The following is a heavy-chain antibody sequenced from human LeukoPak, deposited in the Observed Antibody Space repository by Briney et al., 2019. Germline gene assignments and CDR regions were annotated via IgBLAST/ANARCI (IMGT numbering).Heavy chain of an antibody. CDR2: ITYDGNDK. D-gene: IGHD6-13*01. CDR1: GFIFRNYA. J-gene: IGHJ4*02. CDR3: ARGAEGIAATDSSFDY. V-gene: IGHV3-30*04. Sequence: GGSLRLSCAASGFIFRNYAMHWVRQAPGKGLEWVAVITYDGNDKYYADSVKGRFTISRDNAKKSLYLQMNSLRAEDTGVYYCARGAEGIAATDSSFDYWGQGTLVTVSS.